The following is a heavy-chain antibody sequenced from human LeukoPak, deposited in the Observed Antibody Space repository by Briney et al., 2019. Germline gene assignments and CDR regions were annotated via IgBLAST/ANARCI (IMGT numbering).Heavy chain of an antibody. CDR2: INPNSGGT. CDR1: GSTFTGYY. J-gene: IGHJ4*02. CDR3: ARDSGMVRGTVDY. D-gene: IGHD3-10*01. Sequence: ASVKVSCKASGSTFTGYYMHWVRQAPGQGLEWMGWINPNSGGTNYAQKFQGRVTMTRDTSISTAYMELSRLRSDDTAVYYCARDSGMVRGTVDYWGQGTLVTVSS. V-gene: IGHV1-2*02.